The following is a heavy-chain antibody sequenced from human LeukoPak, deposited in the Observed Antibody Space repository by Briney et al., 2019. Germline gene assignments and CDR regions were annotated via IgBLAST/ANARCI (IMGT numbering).Heavy chain of an antibody. J-gene: IGHJ5*02. V-gene: IGHV1-18*01. CDR1: GYTLTSYG. D-gene: IGHD6-6*01. Sequence: GSVKVSCKASGYTLTSYGISWVRQAPGQRLEWMGWISAYNGNTNYAQKLQGRVTMTTDTSTSTAYMELRSLRSDDTAVYYCARALAARPTNWFDPWGQGTLVTVSS. CDR2: ISAYNGNT. CDR3: ARALAARPTNWFDP.